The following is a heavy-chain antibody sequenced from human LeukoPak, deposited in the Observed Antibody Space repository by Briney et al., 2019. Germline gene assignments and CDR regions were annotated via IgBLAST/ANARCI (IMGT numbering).Heavy chain of an antibody. J-gene: IGHJ5*02. CDR2: ISGSTINT. D-gene: IGHD3-9*01. V-gene: IGHV3-23*01. CDR1: GFTFSTYV. Sequence: GGSLRLSCAASGFTFSTYVMTWVRQAPGKELEWVSSISGSTINTYYADSVKGRFTISRDNSKNTLYLQMNSLRAEDTAVYYCAKNPTGYPNWFDLWGQGTLVTVSS. CDR3: AKNPTGYPNWFDL.